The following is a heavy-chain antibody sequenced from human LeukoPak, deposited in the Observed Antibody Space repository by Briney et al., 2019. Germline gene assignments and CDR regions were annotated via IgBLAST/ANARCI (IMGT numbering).Heavy chain of an antibody. D-gene: IGHD6-25*01. J-gene: IGHJ4*02. V-gene: IGHV4-39*01. CDR1: GDSISPISSSTYY. Sequence: SETLSLTCTVSGDSISPISSSTYYWAWISQAPGKGLEWIGSLYYGENAHYNPSLKSRATLSVDTSNNQFSLKLTSVTAADAAVYFCARQLPTAAADTRGYFDYWGQGAVVTVSS. CDR3: ARQLPTAAADTRGYFDY. CDR2: LYYGENA.